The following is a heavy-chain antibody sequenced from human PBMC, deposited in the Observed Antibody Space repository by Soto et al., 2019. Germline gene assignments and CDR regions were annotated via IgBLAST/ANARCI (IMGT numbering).Heavy chain of an antibody. Sequence: PSETLSLTCTVSGGSISSSSYSWGWIRQPPGKGLEWIGSIYYSGSTYYNPSLKSRVTISVDTSKNQFSLKLSSVTAADTAVYYCARLLVTAILSFDYWGQGTLVTVSS. CDR1: GGSISSSSYS. CDR3: ARLLVTAILSFDY. D-gene: IGHD2-21*02. J-gene: IGHJ4*02. CDR2: IYYSGST. V-gene: IGHV4-39*01.